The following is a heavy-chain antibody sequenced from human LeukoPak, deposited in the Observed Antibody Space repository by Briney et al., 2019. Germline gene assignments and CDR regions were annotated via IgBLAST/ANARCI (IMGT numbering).Heavy chain of an antibody. Sequence: GGSLRLSCAASRFTFSGYWMSWVRQSPGKGLEWVANVKQDGSEKYYVDSVKGRFTISRDNAKNSLYLQMNSLRAEDTAVYYCARDLRITMVRGVSFDYWGQGTLVTVSS. V-gene: IGHV3-7*01. CDR1: RFTFSGYW. CDR3: ARDLRITMVRGVSFDY. D-gene: IGHD3-10*01. CDR2: VKQDGSEK. J-gene: IGHJ4*02.